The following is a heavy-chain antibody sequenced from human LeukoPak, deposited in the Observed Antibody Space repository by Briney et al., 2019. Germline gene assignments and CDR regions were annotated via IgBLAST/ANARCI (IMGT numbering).Heavy chain of an antibody. V-gene: IGHV4-34*01. Sequence: SSETLSLTCAVYGGSFSGYYWSWIRQPPGKGLEWIGEINHSGSTNYNPSLKSRVTISVDTSKNQFSLKLSSVTAADTAVYYCASGYDFWSGYTFDYWGQGTLVTVSS. CDR3: ASGYDFWSGYTFDY. CDR2: INHSGST. D-gene: IGHD3-3*01. J-gene: IGHJ4*02. CDR1: GGSFSGYY.